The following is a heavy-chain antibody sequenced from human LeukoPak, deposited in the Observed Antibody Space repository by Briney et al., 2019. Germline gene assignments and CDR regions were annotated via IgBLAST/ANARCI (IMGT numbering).Heavy chain of an antibody. CDR1: GGSISSYY. J-gene: IGHJ6*03. V-gene: IGHV4-59*01. Sequence: SETLSLTCTVSGGSISSYYWSWIRQPPGKGLEWIGYIYYSGSTNYNPSLKSRVTISVDTSKNHFSLKLSSVTAADTAVYYCARGHYYYYMDVWGKGTTVTVSS. CDR2: IYYSGST. CDR3: ARGHYYYYMDV.